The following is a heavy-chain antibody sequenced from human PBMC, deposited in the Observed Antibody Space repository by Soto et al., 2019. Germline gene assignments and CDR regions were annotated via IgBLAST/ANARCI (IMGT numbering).Heavy chain of an antibody. Sequence: PGESLKISCKGSGYSFTSYWISWGRQMPGKGLEWMGRIDPSDSYTNYSPSFQGHVTISADKSISTAYLQWSSLKASDTAMYYCAGRGGGYDISHYGMDVWGQGTTVTVSS. CDR2: IDPSDSYT. V-gene: IGHV5-10-1*01. D-gene: IGHD3-9*01. J-gene: IGHJ6*02. CDR1: GYSFTSYW. CDR3: AGRGGGYDISHYGMDV.